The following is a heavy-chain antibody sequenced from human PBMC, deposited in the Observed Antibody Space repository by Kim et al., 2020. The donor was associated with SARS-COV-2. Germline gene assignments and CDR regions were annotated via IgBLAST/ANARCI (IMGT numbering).Heavy chain of an antibody. CDR1: GFTFSSYA. CDR2: ISYDGSNK. CDR3: ARERVAGAFDI. D-gene: IGHD6-19*01. Sequence: GGSLRLSCAASGFTFSSYAMHWVRQAPGKGLEWVAVISYDGSNKYYADSVKGRFTISRDNSKNTLYLQMNSLRAEDTAVYYCARERVAGAFDIWGQGTMVTVSS. J-gene: IGHJ3*02. V-gene: IGHV3-30*04.